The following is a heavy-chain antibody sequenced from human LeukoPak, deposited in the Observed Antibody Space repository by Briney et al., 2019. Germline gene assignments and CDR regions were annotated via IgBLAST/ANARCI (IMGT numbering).Heavy chain of an antibody. D-gene: IGHD2-2*01. CDR2: ISGSGGST. Sequence: GGSLRLSCAASGFTFSSYAMSWVRQAPGKGLEWVSAISGSGGSTYYADSVKGRFTISRDNSKNTLYLQMNSLRAEDTAVYYCAKSAFEGYCSSTSCYTRGHYYYYYMDVWGKGTTVTVSS. CDR1: GFTFSSYA. V-gene: IGHV3-23*01. CDR3: AKSAFEGYCSSTSCYTRGHYYYYYMDV. J-gene: IGHJ6*03.